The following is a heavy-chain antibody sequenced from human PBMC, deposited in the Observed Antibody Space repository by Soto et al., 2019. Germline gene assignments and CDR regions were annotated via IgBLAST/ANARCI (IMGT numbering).Heavy chain of an antibody. D-gene: IGHD3-10*01. Sequence: SETLSLTCAVYGGSFSGYYWSWIRQPPGKGLEWIGEINHSGSTNYNPSLKSRVTISVDTSKNQFSLKLSSVTAADTAVYYCARFSYGSGSPRGYYGMDVWGQGTTVTVSS. J-gene: IGHJ6*02. CDR1: GGSFSGYY. CDR2: INHSGST. CDR3: ARFSYGSGSPRGYYGMDV. V-gene: IGHV4-34*01.